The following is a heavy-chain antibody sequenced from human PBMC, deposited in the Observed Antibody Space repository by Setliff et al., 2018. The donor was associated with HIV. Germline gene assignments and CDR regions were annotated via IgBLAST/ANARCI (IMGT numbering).Heavy chain of an antibody. CDR3: ARGRWLQSFDY. V-gene: IGHV1-69*13. J-gene: IGHJ4*02. CDR2: IIPMFGTT. D-gene: IGHD5-12*01. Sequence: SVKVSCKVSGGSFSSFAISWVRQAPGHGLEWMGGIIPMFGTTNYAQKLQGRVTLSADESTSTAYMQLSSLTSADTAVYYCARGRWLQSFDYWGQGTLVTVSS. CDR1: GGSFSSFA.